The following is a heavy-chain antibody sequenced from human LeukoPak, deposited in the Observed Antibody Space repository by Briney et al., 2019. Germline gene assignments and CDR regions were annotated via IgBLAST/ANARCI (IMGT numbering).Heavy chain of an antibody. Sequence: KTSQTLSLTCTVSGGSISSGAYYWSWIRQPPGKGLEWIGYIYYSGSTYYNPSLKSRVTISVDTSKNQFSLKLSSVTAADTAVYYCARGEVAKTSQDAFDIWGQGTMVTVSS. V-gene: IGHV4-30-4*01. CDR1: GGSISSGAYY. CDR2: IYYSGST. D-gene: IGHD5-12*01. J-gene: IGHJ3*02. CDR3: ARGEVAKTSQDAFDI.